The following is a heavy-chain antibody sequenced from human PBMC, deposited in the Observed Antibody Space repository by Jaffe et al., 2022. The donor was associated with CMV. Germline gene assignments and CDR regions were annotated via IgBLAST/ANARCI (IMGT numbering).Heavy chain of an antibody. CDR2: IYYSGST. Sequence: QVQLQESGPGLVKPSETLSLTCTVSGGSISSYYWSWIRQPPGKGLEWIGYIYYSGSTNYNPSLKSRVTISVDTSKNQFSLKLSSVTAADTAVYYCARVMPTNYDYVWGSYRYTAGLGEYYFDYWGQGTLVTVSS. CDR3: ARVMPTNYDYVWGSYRYTAGLGEYYFDY. J-gene: IGHJ4*02. V-gene: IGHV4-59*01. CDR1: GGSISSYY. D-gene: IGHD3-16*02.